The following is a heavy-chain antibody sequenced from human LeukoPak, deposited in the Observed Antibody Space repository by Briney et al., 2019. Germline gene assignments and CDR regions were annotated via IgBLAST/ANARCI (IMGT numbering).Heavy chain of an antibody. CDR3: ARAVGYCSAGDCYSFDS. V-gene: IGHV3-66*01. CDR1: GFTVSNNY. J-gene: IGHJ4*02. CDR2: IYSGGST. D-gene: IGHD2-15*01. Sequence: GGSLRLSCAASGFTVSNNYMTWVRPAPGKGLEWVSVIYSGGSTYHADSVKGRFTISRDNSKNTLYLQMNSLRAEDTAVYYCARAVGYCSAGDCYSFDSWGQGTLVTVSS.